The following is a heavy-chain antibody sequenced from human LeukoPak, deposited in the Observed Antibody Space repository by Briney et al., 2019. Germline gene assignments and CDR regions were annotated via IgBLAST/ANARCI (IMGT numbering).Heavy chain of an antibody. CDR2: IDHSGST. CDR3: ARGDWRSGYYYLFDY. CDR1: GDSFSGYY. J-gene: IGHJ4*02. V-gene: IGHV4-34*01. Sequence: NPSETLSLTCAVYGDSFSGYYWAWIRQPPGKGLEWIGEIDHSGSTKYNPSLKSRVTISVDTSKNQFSLKLTSVTAADTAVYYCARGDWRSGYYYLFDYWGQGTLVTVSS. D-gene: IGHD3-22*01.